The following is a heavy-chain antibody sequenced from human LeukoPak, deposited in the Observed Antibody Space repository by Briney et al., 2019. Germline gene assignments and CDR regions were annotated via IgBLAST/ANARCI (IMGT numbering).Heavy chain of an antibody. V-gene: IGHV1-2*02. CDR2: INPNSGGT. D-gene: IGHD2-15*01. CDR3: ARSFPIVEVVAAPDY. J-gene: IGHJ4*02. CDR1: GYTFTGYY. Sequence: ASVKVSCKASGYTFTGYYMHWVRQAPGQGLEWMGWINPNSGGTNYAQKFQGRVTMTRDTSISTAYMELSRLRSDDTAVYYCARSFPIVEVVAAPDYWGQGTLVTVSS.